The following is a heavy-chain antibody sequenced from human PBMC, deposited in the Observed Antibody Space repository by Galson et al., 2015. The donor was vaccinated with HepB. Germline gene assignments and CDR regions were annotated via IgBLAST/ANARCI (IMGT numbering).Heavy chain of an antibody. Sequence: SLRLSCAASGFTFSSYGMHWVRQAPGKGLEWVAVIWYDGSNKYYADSVKGRFTISRDNSKNTLYLQMNSLRAEDTAVYYCARDRTTAAGREKNWFDPWGQGTLVTVSS. CDR1: GFTFSSYG. CDR2: IWYDGSNK. D-gene: IGHD6-13*01. V-gene: IGHV3-33*01. J-gene: IGHJ5*02. CDR3: ARDRTTAAGREKNWFDP.